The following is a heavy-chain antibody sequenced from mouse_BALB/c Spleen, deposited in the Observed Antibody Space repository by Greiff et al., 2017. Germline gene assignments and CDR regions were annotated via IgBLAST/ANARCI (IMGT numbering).Heavy chain of an antibody. V-gene: IGHV5-6-5*01. CDR2: ISSGGST. CDR3: ARGGRLREAWFAY. D-gene: IGHD2-4*01. CDR1: GFTFSSYA. J-gene: IGHJ3*01. Sequence: EVKLMESGGGLVKPGGSLKLSCAASGFTFSSYAMSWVRQTPEKRLEWVASISSGGSTYYPDSVKGRFTISRDNARNILYLQMSSLRSEDTAMYYCARGGRLREAWFAYWGQGTLVTVSA.